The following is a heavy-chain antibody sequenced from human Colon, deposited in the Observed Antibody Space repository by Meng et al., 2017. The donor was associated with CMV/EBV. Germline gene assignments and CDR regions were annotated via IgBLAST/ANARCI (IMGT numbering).Heavy chain of an antibody. D-gene: IGHD4-17*01. CDR1: GLAFSRCD. Sequence: GESLKISCAASGLAFSRCDFLCLCQAPGKGLEWVASLQTHGSRRGYVDSVMGRSTISRDNAKNSLYLQMNSLRAEDTGIYYCAQPGGYGDYGMDVWGQGTTVTVSS. V-gene: IGHV3-30*02. J-gene: IGHJ6*02. CDR2: LQTHGSRR. CDR3: AQPGGYGDYGMDV.